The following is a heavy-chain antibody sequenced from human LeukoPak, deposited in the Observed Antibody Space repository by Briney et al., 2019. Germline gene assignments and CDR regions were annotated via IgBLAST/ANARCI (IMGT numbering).Heavy chain of an antibody. J-gene: IGHJ4*02. D-gene: IGHD5-12*01. CDR3: ARFPSGYDGFDY. CDR1: GYTITSYA. CDR2: INAGNGNT. V-gene: IGHV1-3*01. Sequence: ASVKVSCKASGYTITSYAMHWVRQAPGQRLEWMGWINAGNGNTKYSQKFQGRVTITRDTSASTAYMELSSLRSEDTAVYYCARFPSGYDGFDYWGQGTLVTVSS.